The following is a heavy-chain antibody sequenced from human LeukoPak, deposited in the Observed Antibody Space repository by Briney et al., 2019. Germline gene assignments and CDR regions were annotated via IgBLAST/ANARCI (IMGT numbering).Heavy chain of an antibody. J-gene: IGHJ1*01. Sequence: GGSLRLSCAPSGFTFINYAMSWVRQAPGMGLEWVSDIAGSGGSTYYADSVRGRFTISRDNSKNTLYLQMNSLSAEDTAVYYCAKDLFGVAGSWGYFQYWGQGTLVTVSS. CDR2: IAGSGGST. CDR1: GFTFINYA. D-gene: IGHD6-19*01. V-gene: IGHV3-23*01. CDR3: AKDLFGVAGSWGYFQY.